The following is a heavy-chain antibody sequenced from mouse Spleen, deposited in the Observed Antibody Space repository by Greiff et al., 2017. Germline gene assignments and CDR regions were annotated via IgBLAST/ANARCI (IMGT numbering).Heavy chain of an antibody. CDR3: ARRHYYGSSYLDY. J-gene: IGHJ2*01. CDR1: GYSFTGYY. Sequence: VQLQQSGPELVKPGASVKISCKASGYSFTGYYMNWVKQSPEKSLEWIGEINPSTGGTTYNQKFKAKATLTVDKSSSTAYMQLKSLTSEDSAVYYCARRHYYGSSYLDYWGQGTTLTVSS. CDR2: INPSTGGT. V-gene: IGHV1-42*01. D-gene: IGHD1-1*01.